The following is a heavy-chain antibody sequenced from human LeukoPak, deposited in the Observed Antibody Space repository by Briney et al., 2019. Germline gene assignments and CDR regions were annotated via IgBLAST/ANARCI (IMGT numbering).Heavy chain of an antibody. Sequence: ASVKVSCKASGFTFTSSAMQWVRQARGQRLEWIGWIVVGSGNTNYAQKFQERVTITRDMSTSTAYMELSSLRSEDTAVYYCAALTPGEYYYDSSGPLGVWGQGTTVTVSS. V-gene: IGHV1-58*02. CDR3: AALTPGEYYYDSSGPLGV. D-gene: IGHD3-22*01. J-gene: IGHJ6*02. CDR1: GFTFTSSA. CDR2: IVVGSGNT.